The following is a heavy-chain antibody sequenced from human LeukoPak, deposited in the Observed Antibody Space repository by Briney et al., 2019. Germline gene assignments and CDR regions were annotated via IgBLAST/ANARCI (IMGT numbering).Heavy chain of an antibody. CDR3: AKPPYSSGWYGWGY. J-gene: IGHJ4*02. V-gene: IGHV3-23*01. CDR1: GFTFSSYA. Sequence: GGSLGLSCAASGFTFSSYAMSWVRQAPGKGLEWVSAISGSGGSTYYADSVKGRFTISRDNSKNTLYLQMNSLRAEDMAVYYCAKPPYSSGWYGWGYWGQGTLVTVSS. CDR2: ISGSGGST. D-gene: IGHD6-19*01.